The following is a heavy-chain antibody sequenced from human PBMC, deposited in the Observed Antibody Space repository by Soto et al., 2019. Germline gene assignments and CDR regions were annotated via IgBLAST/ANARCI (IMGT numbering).Heavy chain of an antibody. D-gene: IGHD2-15*01. CDR1: GFTFSSYS. CDR3: ARCLGSCYSNNWFDP. CDR2: ISSSSSTI. V-gene: IGHV3-48*01. Sequence: GGSLRLSCAASGFTFSSYSMNWVRQAPGKGLEWVSYISSSSSTIYYADSVKGRFTISRDNAKNSLYLQMNSLRAEDTAVYYCARCLGSCYSNNWFDPWGQGTLVTVSS. J-gene: IGHJ5*02.